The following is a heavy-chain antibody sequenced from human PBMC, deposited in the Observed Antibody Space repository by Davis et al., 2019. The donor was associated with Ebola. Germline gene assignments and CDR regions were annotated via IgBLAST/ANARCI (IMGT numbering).Heavy chain of an antibody. J-gene: IGHJ6*02. CDR2: IRSKANSYAT. CDR1: GFTFSGSA. Sequence: GESLKISCAASGFTFSGSAMHWVRQASGKGLEWVGRIRSKANSYATAYAASVKGRFTISRDDSKNTAYLQMNSLKTEDTAVYYCARYYGSGSYHYYYYGMDVWGQGTTVTVSS. V-gene: IGHV3-73*01. CDR3: ARYYGSGSYHYYYYGMDV. D-gene: IGHD3-10*01.